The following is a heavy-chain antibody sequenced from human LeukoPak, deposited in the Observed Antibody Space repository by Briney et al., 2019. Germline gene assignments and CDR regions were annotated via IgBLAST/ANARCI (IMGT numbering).Heavy chain of an antibody. Sequence: SETLSLTCTASGGSISGGGYFWSWIRHHPGQGLEWIGYISFSGSTYYSPSLESRLSISVDTSMTAADTAVYFCEKEAYDGGVHRYSQNWGQGTLVTVSS. CDR2: ISFSGST. CDR1: GGSISGGGYF. V-gene: IGHV4-31*03. CDR3: HRYSQN. D-gene: IGHD2-8*02. J-gene: IGHJ1*01.